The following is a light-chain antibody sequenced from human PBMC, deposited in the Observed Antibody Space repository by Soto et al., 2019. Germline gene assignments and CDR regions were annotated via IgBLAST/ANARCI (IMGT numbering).Light chain of an antibody. CDR1: SSDVGGYNY. J-gene: IGLJ2*01. Sequence: QSVLTQPPSASGSPGQSVTISCTGTSSDVGGYNYVSWYQQYPGKAPKLMIYEVNKRPSGVPDRFSASKSGNTASLTVSGLQVEDEADYYCSSYAGSNYYVFGGGTKLTVL. CDR2: EVN. CDR3: SSYAGSNYYV. V-gene: IGLV2-8*01.